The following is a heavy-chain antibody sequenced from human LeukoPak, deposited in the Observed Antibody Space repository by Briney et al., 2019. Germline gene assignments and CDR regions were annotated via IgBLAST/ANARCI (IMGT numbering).Heavy chain of an antibody. CDR2: IIPILGIA. Sequence: SVKVSCKASGGTFSTYSISWVRQAPGQGLEWMGRIIPILGIANYAQKFQGRVTITADKSTSTAYMELSSLRSEDTAVYYCARDGSILRWDYWGQGTLVTVSS. CDR1: GGTFSTYS. D-gene: IGHD4-23*01. V-gene: IGHV1-69*04. CDR3: ARDGSILRWDY. J-gene: IGHJ4*02.